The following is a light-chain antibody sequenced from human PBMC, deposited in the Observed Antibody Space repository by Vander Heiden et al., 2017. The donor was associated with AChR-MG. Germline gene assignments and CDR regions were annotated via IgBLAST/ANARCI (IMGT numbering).Light chain of an antibody. Sequence: QSALTQPASVSGSPGQSITISCTGASSDVGGYDFVSWYQQHPGKAPNLIIPDVTERPSGVSKRFSGSKSGNTASLTISGLQTEDEADYYCSSYTSSTTLAVFGGGTKLTVL. V-gene: IGLV2-14*03. J-gene: IGLJ3*02. CDR2: DVT. CDR3: SSYTSSTTLAV. CDR1: SSDVGGYDF.